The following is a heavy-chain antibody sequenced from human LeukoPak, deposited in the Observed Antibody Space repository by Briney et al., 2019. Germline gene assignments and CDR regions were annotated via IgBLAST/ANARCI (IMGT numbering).Heavy chain of an antibody. D-gene: IGHD6-19*01. Sequence: GGSLRLSCAASGFTFRSYAMSWVRQAPGKGLEWVSAISGSGGSTYYADSVKGRFTISRDNSKNTLYLQMNSLRAEDTAVYYCAKGPYSSGWGVYFDYWGQGTLVTVSS. J-gene: IGHJ4*02. V-gene: IGHV3-23*01. CDR2: ISGSGGST. CDR1: GFTFRSYA. CDR3: AKGPYSSGWGVYFDY.